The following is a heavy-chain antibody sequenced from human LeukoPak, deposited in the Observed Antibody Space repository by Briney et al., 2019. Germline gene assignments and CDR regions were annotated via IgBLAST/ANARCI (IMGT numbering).Heavy chain of an antibody. J-gene: IGHJ4*02. CDR1: GFTFSNAW. V-gene: IGHV3-15*01. CDR2: IKSKTDGGTT. D-gene: IGHD3-10*01. CDR3: TTDGYYYGSGSPFDY. Sequence: PGGSLRLSCAASGFTFSNAWMGWVRQAPGKGLEWVGRIKSKTDGGTTDYAAPVKGRFTISRDDSKNTLYLQMNSLKTEDTAVYYCTTDGYYYGSGSPFDYWGQGTLVTVSS.